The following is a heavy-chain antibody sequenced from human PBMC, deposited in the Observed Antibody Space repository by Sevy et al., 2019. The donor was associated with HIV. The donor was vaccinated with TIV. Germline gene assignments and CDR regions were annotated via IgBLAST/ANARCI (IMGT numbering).Heavy chain of an antibody. Sequence: ASVKVSCKASGYTFTSYDINWVRQATGQGLEWMGWMNPNSGNTGYAQKFQGRVTMTRNTSISTAYMELSSLRSEDTAVYYCAREYYDFSSGYFRYYYYGMDVWGQGTTVTVSS. V-gene: IGHV1-8*01. D-gene: IGHD3-3*01. CDR2: MNPNSGNT. CDR1: GYTFTSYD. CDR3: AREYYDFSSGYFRYYYYGMDV. J-gene: IGHJ6*02.